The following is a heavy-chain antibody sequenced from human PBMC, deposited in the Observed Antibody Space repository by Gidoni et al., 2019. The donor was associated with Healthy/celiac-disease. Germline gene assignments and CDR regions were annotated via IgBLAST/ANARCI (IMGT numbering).Heavy chain of an antibody. J-gene: IGHJ4*02. D-gene: IGHD3-22*01. CDR1: GFTFADYA. Sequence: EVQLVEYGGGLVQPGRSLRLSCAASGFTFADYAMHWVRQAPGKGLEWVSGISWNSGSIGYADSVKGRFTISRDNAKNSLYLQMNSLRAEDTALYYCAKVKGRGYSSSDFDYWGQGTLVTVSS. V-gene: IGHV3-9*01. CDR3: AKVKGRGYSSSDFDY. CDR2: ISWNSGSI.